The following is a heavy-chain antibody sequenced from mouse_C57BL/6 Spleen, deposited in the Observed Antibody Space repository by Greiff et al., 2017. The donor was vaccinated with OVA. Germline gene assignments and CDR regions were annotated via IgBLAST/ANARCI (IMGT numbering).Heavy chain of an antibody. CDR2: IDPSDSYT. Sequence: VQLQQPGAELVMPGASVKLSCKASGYTFTSYWMHWVKQRPGPGLEWIGEIDPSDSYTNYNQKFKGKSTLTVDKSSSTAYMQLSSLTSEDSAVYYCARRWYFDVWGTGTTVTVSS. J-gene: IGHJ1*03. V-gene: IGHV1-69*01. CDR3: ARRWYFDV. CDR1: GYTFTSYW.